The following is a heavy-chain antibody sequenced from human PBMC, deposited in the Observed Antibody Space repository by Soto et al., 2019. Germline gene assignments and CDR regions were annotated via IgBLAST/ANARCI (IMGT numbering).Heavy chain of an antibody. J-gene: IGHJ4*02. CDR2: INHSGST. D-gene: IGHD6-6*01. Sequence: PSETLSLTCAVYGGSFSGYYWSWIRQPPGKGLEWIGEINHSGSTNYNPSLKSRATISVDTSKNQFSLKLSSVTAADTAVYYCARRSYSSSSFYYWGQGTLVTVSS. CDR1: GGSFSGYY. CDR3: ARRSYSSSSFYY. V-gene: IGHV4-34*01.